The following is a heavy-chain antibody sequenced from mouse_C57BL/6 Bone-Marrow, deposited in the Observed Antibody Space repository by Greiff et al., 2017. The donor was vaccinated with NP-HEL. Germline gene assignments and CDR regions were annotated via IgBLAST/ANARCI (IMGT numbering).Heavy chain of an antibody. D-gene: IGHD2-10*01. CDR3: TSAYSFAY. V-gene: IGHV14-4*01. CDR1: GFNIKDDY. Sequence: EVKLMESGAELVRPGASVKLSCTASGFNIKDDYMHWVKQRPEQGLEWIGWIDPENGDTEYASKFQGKATITADTSSNTAYLQLSSLTSEDTAVYYCTSAYSFAYWGQGTLVTVSA. J-gene: IGHJ3*01. CDR2: IDPENGDT.